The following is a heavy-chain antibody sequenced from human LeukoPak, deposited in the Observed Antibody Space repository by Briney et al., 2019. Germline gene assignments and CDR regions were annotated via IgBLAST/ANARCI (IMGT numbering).Heavy chain of an antibody. CDR3: ARGPPYCSGGSCYSDY. V-gene: IGHV4-34*01. D-gene: IGHD2-15*01. Sequence: PSDTLSLTCAVYGGSFSGYYWSWIRQPPGKGLEWIGEINHSGSTNYNPSLKSRVTISVDTSKNQFSLKLSSVTAADTAVYYCARGPPYCSGGSCYSDYWGQGTLVTVSS. CDR2: INHSGST. CDR1: GGSFSGYY. J-gene: IGHJ4*02.